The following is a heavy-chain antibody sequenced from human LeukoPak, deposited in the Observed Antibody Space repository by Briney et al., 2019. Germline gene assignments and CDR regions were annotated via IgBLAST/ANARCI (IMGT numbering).Heavy chain of an antibody. CDR3: ARGDGNFDY. D-gene: IGHD2-15*01. CDR1: GFTFRSYW. Sequence: GGSLRLSCAASGFTFRSYWMSWVRQAPGEGLEWVANIRQDGNEKYYVDSVKGRFTISRDNVKNSLYLQMNSLRAEDTAMYYCARGDGNFDYWGQGTLVTVSS. V-gene: IGHV3-7*01. J-gene: IGHJ4*02. CDR2: IRQDGNEK.